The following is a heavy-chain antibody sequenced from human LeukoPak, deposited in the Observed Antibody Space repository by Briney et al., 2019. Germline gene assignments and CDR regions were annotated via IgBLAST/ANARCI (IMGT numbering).Heavy chain of an antibody. CDR1: GGSISSDGYS. CDR2: IYHSGST. J-gene: IGHJ3*02. CDR3: ARDGSGSYLPFDI. D-gene: IGHD3-10*01. V-gene: IGHV4-30-2*01. Sequence: PTQTLSLTCAVSGGSISSDGYSWRWIRQPPGKGLEWIGYIYHSGSTYYNPSLKSRVTILVDRSKNQFSLKMSSVTAADTAVYFCARDGSGSYLPFDIWGQGTMVTVSS.